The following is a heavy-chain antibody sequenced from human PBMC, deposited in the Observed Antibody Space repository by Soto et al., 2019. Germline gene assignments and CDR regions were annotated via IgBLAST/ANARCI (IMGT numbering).Heavy chain of an antibody. CDR1: GGSISSSSFH. D-gene: IGHD6-13*01. CDR3: ARGGIAAAAPPDY. V-gene: IGHV4-39*07. J-gene: IGHJ4*02. CDR2: IYYSGST. Sequence: TSETLSLTCTVSGGSISSSSFHWGWIRQPPGKGLEWIGSIYYSGSTYYSPSLKSRVTISVDTSKNQFSLKLSSVTAADTAVYYCARGGIAAAAPPDYWGQGTLVTVSS.